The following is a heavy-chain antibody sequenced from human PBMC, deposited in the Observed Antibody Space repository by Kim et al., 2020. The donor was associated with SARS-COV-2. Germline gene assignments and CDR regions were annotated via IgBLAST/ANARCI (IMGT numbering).Heavy chain of an antibody. CDR3: ARETRHGYSRLGELSFPDY. J-gene: IGHJ4*02. V-gene: IGHV4-30-2*04. D-gene: IGHD3-16*02. Sequence: SRVTISVDTSKNQFSLKLSSVTAADTAVYYCARETRHGYSRLGELSFPDYWGQGTLVTVSS.